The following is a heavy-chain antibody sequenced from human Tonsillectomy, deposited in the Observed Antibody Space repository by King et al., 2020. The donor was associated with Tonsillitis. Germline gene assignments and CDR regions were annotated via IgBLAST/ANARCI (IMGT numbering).Heavy chain of an antibody. CDR1: GGSISSGGYS. CDR3: ASLTDGDYVWFDP. V-gene: IGHV4-30-2*01. Sequence: QLQESGSGLVKPSQTLSLTCAVSGGSISSGGYSWRWIRQPPGKGLEWIGYIYHSGSTYYNPSLKSRVTISVDRSKNQFSLKLSSVTVADTAVYYCASLTDGDYVWFDPWGQGTLVTVSS. D-gene: IGHD4-17*01. J-gene: IGHJ5*02. CDR2: IYHSGST.